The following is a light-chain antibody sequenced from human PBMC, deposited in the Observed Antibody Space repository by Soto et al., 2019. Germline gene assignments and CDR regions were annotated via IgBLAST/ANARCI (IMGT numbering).Light chain of an antibody. Sequence: QSVLTQPPSVSPAPGQKVTISCSGSSSNIGNNYVSWYQQLPGTAPKLLIYDNNKRPSGIPDRFSGSKSGTSATLGITGLQTGDEADYYCGTWDSSLSVVFGGGTKVTVL. V-gene: IGLV1-51*01. CDR1: SSNIGNNY. CDR2: DNN. J-gene: IGLJ2*01. CDR3: GTWDSSLSVV.